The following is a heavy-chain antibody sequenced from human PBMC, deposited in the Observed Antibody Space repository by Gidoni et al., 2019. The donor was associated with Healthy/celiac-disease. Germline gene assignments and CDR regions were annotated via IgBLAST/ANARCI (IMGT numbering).Heavy chain of an antibody. J-gene: IGHJ4*02. D-gene: IGHD3-3*01. CDR2: IFSNDEK. CDR1: GFSLSNARMG. V-gene: IGHV2-26*01. Sequence: QVTLKESGPVLVKPTETLTLTCTVSGFSLSNARMGVSWIRQPPGKALEWLAHIFSNDEKSYRTSLKSRLTISKDTSKSQVVLTMTNMDPVDTATYYCARMYLPDEVPYYDFWSGYYTKILDYWGQGTLVTVSS. CDR3: ARMYLPDEVPYYDFWSGYYTKILDY.